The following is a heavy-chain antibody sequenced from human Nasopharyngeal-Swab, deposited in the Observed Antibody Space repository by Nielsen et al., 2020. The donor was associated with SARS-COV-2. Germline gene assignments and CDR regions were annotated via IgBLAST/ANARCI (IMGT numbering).Heavy chain of an antibody. CDR2: ISGSGGST. J-gene: IGHJ6*02. V-gene: IGHV3-23*01. Sequence: GGSLRLSCAASGFTFSSYAMSWVRQAPGKGLEWVSAISGSGGSTYYADSVKGRFTISRDNSKNSLYLQMNSLRAEDTAVYYCARDKLGGGLGYYYSMDVWGQGTTVTVSS. CDR3: ARDKLGGGLGYYYSMDV. D-gene: IGHD1-26*01. CDR1: GFTFSSYA.